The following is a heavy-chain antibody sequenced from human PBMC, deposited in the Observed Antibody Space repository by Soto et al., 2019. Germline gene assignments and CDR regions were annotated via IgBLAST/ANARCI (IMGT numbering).Heavy chain of an antibody. V-gene: IGHV4-31*03. CDR3: ARAGDCSSPSCFTWTRPIDY. Sequence: PSETLSLTCTVSGGSIRSGGYYWSWIRQHPGKGLEWIGYIYYSGSAYYYPSRKIRVTISVDTSKNQFSLKLSSVTAADTAVYYCARAGDCSSPSCFTWTRPIDYWGQGTLVTVS. CDR2: IYYSGSA. J-gene: IGHJ4*02. CDR1: GGSIRSGGYY. D-gene: IGHD2-2*01.